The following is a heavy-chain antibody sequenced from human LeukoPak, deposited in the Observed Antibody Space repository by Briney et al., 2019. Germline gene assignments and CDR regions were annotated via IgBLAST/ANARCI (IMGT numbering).Heavy chain of an antibody. Sequence: PSETRSLACAVDGGSFSGYYWSWIRQPPGKGLEWIGEINHSGSTNYSPSLKSRVTLSVDTSKHQFSLKLSSVTAADTAVYYCARGFSYGDYEVLYFDYWGQGTLVTVSS. V-gene: IGHV4-34*01. CDR2: INHSGST. CDR1: GGSFSGYY. D-gene: IGHD4-17*01. J-gene: IGHJ4*02. CDR3: ARGFSYGDYEVLYFDY.